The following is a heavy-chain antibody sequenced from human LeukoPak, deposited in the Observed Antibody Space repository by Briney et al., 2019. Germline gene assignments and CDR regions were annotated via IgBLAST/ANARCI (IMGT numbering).Heavy chain of an antibody. Sequence: AGVSLRLSCAASGFTFSSYAMHWVRQAPGKGLEYVSAISSNGGSTYYANSVKGRFTISRDNSKNTLYLQMGSLRAEDMAVYYCARYSYGTLDYWGQGTLVTVSS. CDR1: GFTFSSYA. V-gene: IGHV3-64*01. J-gene: IGHJ4*02. CDR2: ISSNGGST. D-gene: IGHD5-18*01. CDR3: ARYSYGTLDY.